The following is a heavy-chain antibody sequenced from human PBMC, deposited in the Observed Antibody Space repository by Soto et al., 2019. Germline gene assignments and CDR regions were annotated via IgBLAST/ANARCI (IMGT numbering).Heavy chain of an antibody. CDR3: ARSLGVVPAAPNWFDP. CDR2: IYPGDSDT. CDR1: GYSFTSYW. D-gene: IGHD2-2*01. J-gene: IGHJ5*02. Sequence: GESLKISCKGSGYSFTSYWIGWVRQMPGKGLEWMGIIYPGDSDTRYSPSFQGQVTISADKSISTAYLQWSSLKASDTAMYYCARSLGVVPAAPNWFDPWGQGTLVTVSS. V-gene: IGHV5-51*01.